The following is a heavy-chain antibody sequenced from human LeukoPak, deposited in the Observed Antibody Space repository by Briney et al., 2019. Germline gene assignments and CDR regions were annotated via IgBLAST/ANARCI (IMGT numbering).Heavy chain of an antibody. D-gene: IGHD6-13*01. CDR3: ARGPRQQLVHTFDY. CDR2: ISGSGGST. Sequence: PGGSLRLSCAASGFTFSSYAMSWVRQAPGKGLEWVSAISGSGGSTYYADSVKGRFTISRDNSKNTLYLQMNSLRAEDTAVYYCARGPRQQLVHTFDYWGQGTLVTVSS. V-gene: IGHV3-23*01. CDR1: GFTFSSYA. J-gene: IGHJ4*02.